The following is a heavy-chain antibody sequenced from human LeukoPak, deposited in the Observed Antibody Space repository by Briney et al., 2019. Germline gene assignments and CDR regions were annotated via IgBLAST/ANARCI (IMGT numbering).Heavy chain of an antibody. V-gene: IGHV1-2*06. J-gene: IGHJ4*02. Sequence: ASVKVSCKASGYTFTGYYMHWVRQAPGQGLEWIGRIDPYNGGTNYAQRFQGRVTMTTDTSTSTAYMELRSLRSDDTAVYYCAREVGYEWGQGTLVTVSS. CDR3: AREVGYE. CDR1: GYTFTGYY. CDR2: IDPYNGGT. D-gene: IGHD5-12*01.